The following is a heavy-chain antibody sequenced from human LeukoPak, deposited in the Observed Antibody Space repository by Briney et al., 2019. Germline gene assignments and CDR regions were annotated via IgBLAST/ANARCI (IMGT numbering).Heavy chain of an antibody. CDR2: IGTTDDT. Sequence: GGSLRLSCAASGFTFSSYDMHWVRQATGKGLEWVSAIGTTDDTYYPGAVKGRFTISRENAKNSLCLQMNSLRAGDTAVYYCARVGQGRAFDIWGQGTMVTVSS. V-gene: IGHV3-13*04. J-gene: IGHJ3*02. CDR3: ARVGQGRAFDI. CDR1: GFTFSSYD.